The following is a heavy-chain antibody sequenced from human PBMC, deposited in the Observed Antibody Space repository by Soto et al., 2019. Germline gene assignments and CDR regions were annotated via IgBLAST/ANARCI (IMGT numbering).Heavy chain of an antibody. CDR3: ARQIYDSDTGPNFQYYFDS. V-gene: IGHV5-10-1*01. J-gene: IGHJ4*02. CDR1: GYSFAVYC. D-gene: IGHD3-22*01. Sequence: PGESLKISGKGSGYSFAVYCITWVRQKPWKGLEWMGRIDPSDSQTYYSPSFRGHVTISVTKSITTVFLQWSSLRASDTAMYYCARQIYDSDTGPNFQYYFDSWGQGTPVTVSS. CDR2: IDPSDSQT.